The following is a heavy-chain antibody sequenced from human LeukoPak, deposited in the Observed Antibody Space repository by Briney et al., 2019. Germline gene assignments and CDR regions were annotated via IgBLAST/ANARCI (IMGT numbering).Heavy chain of an antibody. CDR1: GFTFSSYA. J-gene: IGHJ3*02. Sequence: GRSLRLSCAASGFTFSSYAMHWARQAPGKGLEWVAVISYDGSNKYYADSVKGRFTISRDNSKNTLYLQMNSLRAEDTAVYYCAREYYYDIIHAFDIWGQGTMVTVSS. D-gene: IGHD3-22*01. CDR3: AREYYYDIIHAFDI. V-gene: IGHV3-30-3*01. CDR2: ISYDGSNK.